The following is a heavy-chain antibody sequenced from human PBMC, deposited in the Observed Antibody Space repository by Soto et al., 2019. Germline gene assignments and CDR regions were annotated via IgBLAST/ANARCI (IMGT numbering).Heavy chain of an antibody. V-gene: IGHV4-59*01. D-gene: IGHD6-19*01. Sequence: QVQLQESGPGLVKPSETLSLTCTVSGGSISSYYWTWIRQPPGKGLEWVGYVYYSGTTYYNPSPQSRVTMSVYTSKNQSSLKVKSVTAADTAIYYCARAGITWRYFVDYWGQGSLVTVSS. J-gene: IGHJ4*02. CDR1: GGSISSYY. CDR3: ARAGITWRYFVDY. CDR2: VYYSGTT.